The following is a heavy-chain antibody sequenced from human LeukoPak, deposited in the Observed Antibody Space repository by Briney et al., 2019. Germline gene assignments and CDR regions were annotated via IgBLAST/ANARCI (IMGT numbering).Heavy chain of an antibody. J-gene: IGHJ4*02. Sequence: GGSLRLSCAASGFTFSSYGMHWVRQAPGKGLEWVAVIWHDGSNKYYADPVKRRFTISSDNTKNTLYLQMTSLRAEDTAVYYCARAFGDHIAPYFDYWGQGTLVTVSS. CDR1: GFTFSSYG. V-gene: IGHV3-33*01. CDR3: ARAFGDHIAPYFDY. D-gene: IGHD3-10*01. CDR2: IWHDGSNK.